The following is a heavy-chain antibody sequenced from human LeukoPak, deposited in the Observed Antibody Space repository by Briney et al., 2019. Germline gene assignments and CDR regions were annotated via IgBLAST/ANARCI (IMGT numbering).Heavy chain of an antibody. CDR1: GFTFSSYA. J-gene: IGHJ6*02. CDR2: ISGSGGST. Sequence: GGSLRLSCAASGFTFSSYAMSWVRQAPGKGLEWVSAISGSGGSTYYADSVKGRFTISRDNSKNTLYLQMNSLRAEDTAVYYCAKSQRIVVVISVYYYYGMDVWGQGTTVTVSS. V-gene: IGHV3-23*01. CDR3: AKSQRIVVVISVYYYYGMDV. D-gene: IGHD3-22*01.